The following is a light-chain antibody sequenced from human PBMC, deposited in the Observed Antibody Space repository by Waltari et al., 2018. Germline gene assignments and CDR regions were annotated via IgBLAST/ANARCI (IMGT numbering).Light chain of an antibody. J-gene: IGLJ3*02. Sequence: QSVLTQPPSVSGAPGQRVTISFTGTGPNIGAGYAVHWYQQLPRAAPKLLIYGSTSRPLGVPARFFGSTSGTSASLAIIGLQAEDEAEYYCQSYDTSLSVVFGGGTKLTVL. CDR2: GST. CDR3: QSYDTSLSVV. CDR1: GPNIGAGYA. V-gene: IGLV1-40*01.